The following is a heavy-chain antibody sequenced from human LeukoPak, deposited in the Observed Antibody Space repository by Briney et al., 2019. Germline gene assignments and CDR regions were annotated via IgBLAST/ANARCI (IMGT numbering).Heavy chain of an antibody. V-gene: IGHV3-23*01. Sequence: PGGSLRLSCAASGFTFSSYAMSWVRQAPGKGLEWVSAISGSGGSTYYADSVKGRFTISRDNSKNTLYLQMNSLRAEDTAVYYCARGGMHVGYCSGGSCYSFPSGFDYWGQGTLVTVSS. D-gene: IGHD2-15*01. J-gene: IGHJ4*02. CDR1: GFTFSSYA. CDR3: ARGGMHVGYCSGGSCYSFPSGFDY. CDR2: ISGSGGST.